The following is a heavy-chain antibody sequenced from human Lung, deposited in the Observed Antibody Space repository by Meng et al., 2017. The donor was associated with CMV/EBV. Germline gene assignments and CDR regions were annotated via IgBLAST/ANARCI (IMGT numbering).Heavy chain of an antibody. Sequence: MSLVCTWSRDVPRQALTLFGEISHSGSTNYNPSLKSRVPISVDIFTNQFYLKLGSVTAADTAVYYCARIERRRMIEYCGSDCSTTGYWGQGTLVTVSS. J-gene: IGHJ4*02. D-gene: IGHD2-21*02. CDR2: ISHSGST. V-gene: IGHV4-4*02. CDR3: ARIERRRMIEYCGSDCSTTGY. CDR1: MSLV.